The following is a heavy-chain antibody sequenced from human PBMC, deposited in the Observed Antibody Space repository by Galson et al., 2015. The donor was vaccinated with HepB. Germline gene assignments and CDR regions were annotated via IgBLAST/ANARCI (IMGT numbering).Heavy chain of an antibody. D-gene: IGHD3-10*01. CDR1: GGTFNNYA. CDR3: VGCMVRGLITLDSEFDP. CDR2: IVPVFGTA. J-gene: IGHJ5*02. V-gene: IGHV1-69*13. Sequence: SVKVSCKASGGTFNNYAISWVRQAPGQGLEWMGGIVPVFGTAPYAQKFLGRLTIIADESTSTTYMELSSLRSEDTAVYYCVGCMVRGLITLDSEFDPWGQGTLVTVSS.